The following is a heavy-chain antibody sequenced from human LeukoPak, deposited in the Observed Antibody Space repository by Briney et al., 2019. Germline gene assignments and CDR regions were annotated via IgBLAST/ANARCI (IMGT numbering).Heavy chain of an antibody. CDR3: AELGITMIGGV. CDR1: GFTFISYS. V-gene: IGHV3-48*04. CDR2: ISSSGSTI. Sequence: GGSLRLSCAASGFTFISYSMNWVRQAPGKGLEWVSYISSSGSTIYYADSVKGRFTISRDNAKNSLYLQMNSLRAEDTAVYYCAELGITMIGGVWGKGTTVTISS. D-gene: IGHD3-10*02. J-gene: IGHJ6*04.